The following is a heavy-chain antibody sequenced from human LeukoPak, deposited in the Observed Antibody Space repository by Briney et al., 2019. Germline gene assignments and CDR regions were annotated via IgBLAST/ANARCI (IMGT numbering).Heavy chain of an antibody. CDR2: IQNDASTE. CDR1: GFIFSHNG. CDR3: ARELSQIVWGGLDY. V-gene: IGHV3-33*05. D-gene: IGHD2-21*01. Sequence: GGSLRLSCAASGFIFSHNGMHWVRQAPGKGLEWVAVIQNDASTENFADSVKGRFTISRDNSKNTVFLQMNSLRVEDTAVYYCARELSQIVWGGLDYGGQGTLVSVSS. J-gene: IGHJ4*02.